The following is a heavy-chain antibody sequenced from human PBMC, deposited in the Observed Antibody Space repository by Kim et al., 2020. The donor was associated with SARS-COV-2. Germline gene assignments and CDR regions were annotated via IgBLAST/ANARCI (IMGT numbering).Heavy chain of an antibody. CDR2: INPSGGST. V-gene: IGHV1-46*01. CDR3: ARVTGIAVASLRMDV. Sequence: ASVKVSCKASGYTFTSYYMHWVRQAPGQGLEWMGIINPSGGSTSYAQKFQGRVTMTRDTSTSTVYMELSSLRSEDTAVYYCARVTGIAVASLRMDVWGQGTTVTVSS. CDR1: GYTFTSYY. D-gene: IGHD6-19*01. J-gene: IGHJ6*02.